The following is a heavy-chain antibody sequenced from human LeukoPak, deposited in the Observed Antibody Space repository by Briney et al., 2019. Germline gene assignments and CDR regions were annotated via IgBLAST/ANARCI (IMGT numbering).Heavy chain of an antibody. CDR2: ISGSGGST. J-gene: IGHJ5*02. Sequence: QPGGSLRLSCAASGFTFSSYAMSWVRQAPGTGLEWVSAISGSGGSTYYADSVKGRFTISRDNSKNTLYLQMNSLRAEDTAVYYCAKLPGTSSGGSCPEGWFDPWGQGTLVTVSS. CDR3: AKLPGTSSGGSCPEGWFDP. V-gene: IGHV3-23*01. D-gene: IGHD2-15*01. CDR1: GFTFSSYA.